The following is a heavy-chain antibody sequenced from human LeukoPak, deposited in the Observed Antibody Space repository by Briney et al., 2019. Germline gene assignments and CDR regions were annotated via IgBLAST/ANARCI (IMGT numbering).Heavy chain of an antibody. Sequence: SETLSLTCSVSGSSISNYYWSWIRQSAGKGLEWIGRMSSSGTTNYNPSLESRVTMSVDTSKNQFSLKLSSVTAADTAVYYCARTTEGGYTYDYFYYYYMDVWGKGTTVTISS. V-gene: IGHV4-4*07. CDR1: GSSISNYY. CDR2: MSSSGTT. J-gene: IGHJ6*03. D-gene: IGHD5-18*01. CDR3: ARTTEGGYTYDYFYYYYMDV.